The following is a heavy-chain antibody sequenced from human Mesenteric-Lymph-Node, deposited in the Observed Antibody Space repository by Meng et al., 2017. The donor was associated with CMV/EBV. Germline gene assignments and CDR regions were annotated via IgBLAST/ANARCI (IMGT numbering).Heavy chain of an antibody. CDR3: ARVRHDSSGYYPLFDF. Sequence: SWIRQSPGKALEWLAVIDWGDDKWYSTSLKTRLTISMDTSKNQVVLKMTNVDPADTATYYCARVRHDSSGYYPLFDFWGQGTLVTVSS. CDR2: IDWGDDK. J-gene: IGHJ4*02. V-gene: IGHV2-70*13. D-gene: IGHD3-22*01.